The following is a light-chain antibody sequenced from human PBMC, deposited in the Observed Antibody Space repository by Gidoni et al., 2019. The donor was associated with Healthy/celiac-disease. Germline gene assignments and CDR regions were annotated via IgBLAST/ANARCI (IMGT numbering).Light chain of an antibody. CDR3: QQYGSSPLT. Sequence: EIVLTQSPGTLSLSPGERATLSCRASQSVSSSYLAWYQQKPGQAPRLLIYGASSRATGIPDRFSGSGSGTDLNLTISRLEPEDFAVYYCQQYGSSPLTFGGGTKVEIK. CDR2: GAS. J-gene: IGKJ4*01. V-gene: IGKV3-20*01. CDR1: QSVSSSY.